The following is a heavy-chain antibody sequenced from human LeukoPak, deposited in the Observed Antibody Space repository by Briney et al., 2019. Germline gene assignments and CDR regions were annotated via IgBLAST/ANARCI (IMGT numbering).Heavy chain of an antibody. Sequence: SETLSLTCTVSGGSITSSYWNWIRQPPGKGLEWSGYVYYSGNTNYSPFLKSRVTISVGTSKDQFSLKLTSVTAADTAVYYCARGRGAYYYAMDVWGQGTTVTVSS. V-gene: IGHV4-59*01. CDR2: VYYSGNT. CDR3: ARGRGAYYYAMDV. D-gene: IGHD3-16*01. CDR1: GGSITSSY. J-gene: IGHJ6*02.